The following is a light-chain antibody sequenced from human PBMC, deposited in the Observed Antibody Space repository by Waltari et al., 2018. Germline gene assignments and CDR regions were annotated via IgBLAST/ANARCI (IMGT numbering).Light chain of an antibody. V-gene: IGLV1-40*01. Sequence: QSVLTPPPSVSRAPGQRVPISSTGIRSHIGAGYDVHWYQQLPGTAPKLLIYGNSNRPSGVPDRFSGSKSGTSASLAITGLQAEDEADYYCQSYDSSLSGWVFGGGTKLTVL. CDR2: GNS. CDR3: QSYDSSLSGWV. J-gene: IGLJ3*02. CDR1: RSHIGAGYD.